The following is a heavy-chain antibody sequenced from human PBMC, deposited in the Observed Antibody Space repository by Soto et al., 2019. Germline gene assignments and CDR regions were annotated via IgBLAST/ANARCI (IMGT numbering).Heavy chain of an antibody. D-gene: IGHD3-22*01. CDR2: IYYSGTT. CDR3: ATNGGYYDGSEPKYFQD. J-gene: IGHJ1*01. CDR1: GGSISRGGYY. Sequence: QVHLQESGPGLVKPSQTPSLTCTVSGGSISRGGYYWIWIRQYPGKGLECIGYIYYSGTTYYNPSLNSRVIISVDSSNIQFSVKLRSLTAADTAVYYWATNGGYYDGSEPKYFQDWGQGTLISVSS. V-gene: IGHV4-31*03.